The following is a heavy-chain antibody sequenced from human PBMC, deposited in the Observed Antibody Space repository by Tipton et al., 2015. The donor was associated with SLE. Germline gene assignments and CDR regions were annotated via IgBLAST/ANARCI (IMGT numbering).Heavy chain of an antibody. CDR1: GGSVNMNY. CDR3: ARPSTSWSYDAFDI. J-gene: IGHJ3*02. V-gene: IGHV4-59*08. CDR2: ISYTGST. Sequence: TLSLTCTVSGGSVNMNYWSWIRQPPGKGLEWIGYISYTGSTNDNPSLKSRVTISVDTSKNQFSLQLNSVTATDTAVYYCARPSTSWSYDAFDIWGQGTMVTVSS. D-gene: IGHD6-13*01.